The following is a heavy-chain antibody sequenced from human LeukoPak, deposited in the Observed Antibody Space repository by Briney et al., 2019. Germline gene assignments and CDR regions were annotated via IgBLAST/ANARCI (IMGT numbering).Heavy chain of an antibody. J-gene: IGHJ4*02. V-gene: IGHV3-21*01. D-gene: IGHD6-19*01. CDR3: TRGPTLIGVAGTWPLDD. CDR2: ISSASAYR. Sequence: GGSLRLSCAASGFTFSDYSMHWVRQAPGKGLEWVSSISSASAYRYYADSVKGRFTISRDNAKNSLHLQMNSLRAEDSAVYYCTRGPTLIGVAGTWPLDDWGQGTLVTVSS. CDR1: GFTFSDYS.